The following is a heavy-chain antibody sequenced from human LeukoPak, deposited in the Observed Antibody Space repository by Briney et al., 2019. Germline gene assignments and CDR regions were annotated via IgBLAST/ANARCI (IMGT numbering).Heavy chain of an antibody. J-gene: IGHJ6*03. CDR2: MNPNSGNT. V-gene: IGHV1-8*01. CDR3: ARVAYCSSTSCYASLFYYYYYMDV. D-gene: IGHD2-2*01. Sequence: ASVKVSCKASGYTFTSYDINWVRQATGQGLEWMGWMNPNSGNTGYAQKFQGRVTMTRNTSISTAYMVLSSLRSEDTAVYYCARVAYCSSTSCYASLFYYYYYMDVWGKGTTVTVSS. CDR1: GYTFTSYD.